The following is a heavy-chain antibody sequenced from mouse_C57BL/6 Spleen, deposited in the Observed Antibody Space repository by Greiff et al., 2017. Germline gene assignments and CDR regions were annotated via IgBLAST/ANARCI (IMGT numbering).Heavy chain of an antibody. J-gene: IGHJ2*01. CDR3: ARRSYYGSSYDY. CDR2: INPSNGGT. D-gene: IGHD1-1*01. CDR1: GYTFTSYW. V-gene: IGHV1-53*01. Sequence: QVHVKQSGAELMKPGASVKLSCKATGYTFTSYWMHWVKQRPGQGLEWIGNINPSNGGTNYNEKFKSKATLTVDKSSSTAYMQLSSLTSEDSAVYYCARRSYYGSSYDYWGQGTTLTVSS.